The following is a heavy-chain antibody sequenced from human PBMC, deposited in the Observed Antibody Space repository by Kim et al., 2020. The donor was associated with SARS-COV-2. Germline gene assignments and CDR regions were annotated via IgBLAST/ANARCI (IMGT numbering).Heavy chain of an antibody. D-gene: IGHD6-13*01. V-gene: IGHV3-30-3*01. CDR1: GFTFSSYA. CDR3: ARDLAGKAQQQLVHEWFDP. CDR2: ISYDGSNK. Sequence: GGSLRLSCAXSGFTFSSYAMHWVRQAPGKGLEWVAVISYDGSNKYYADSVKGRFTISRDNSKNTLYLQMNSLRAEDTAVYYCARDLAGKAQQQLVHEWFDPWGQGTLVTVSS. J-gene: IGHJ5*02.